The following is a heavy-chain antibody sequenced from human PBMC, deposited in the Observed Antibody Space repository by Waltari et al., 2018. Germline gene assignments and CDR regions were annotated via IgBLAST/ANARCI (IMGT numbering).Heavy chain of an antibody. D-gene: IGHD5-12*01. CDR1: GFTFSTYN. CDR2: ISSSTTT. J-gene: IGHJ3*02. Sequence: EVQLVESGGGLVQPGESLRLSCAASGFTFSTYNMNWVRQAPGKGLDGVSYISSSTTTYYADYVKGRFTISRDNAKNSLYLQMNSRRAEDTALYYCARGRDGYIQDVFDIWGQGTMVSVSS. V-gene: IGHV3-48*01. CDR3: ARGRDGYIQDVFDI.